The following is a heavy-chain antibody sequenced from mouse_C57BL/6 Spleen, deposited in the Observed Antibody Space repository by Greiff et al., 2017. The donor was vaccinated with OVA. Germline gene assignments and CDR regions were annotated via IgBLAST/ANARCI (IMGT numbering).Heavy chain of an antibody. CDR2: IHPNSGST. J-gene: IGHJ4*01. CDR3: AIRGGYYGSSRDYAMDY. Sequence: QVQLKQPGAELVKPGASVKLSCKASGYTFTSYWMHWVKQRPGQGLEWIGMIHPNSGSTNYNEKFKSKATLTVDKSSSTAYMQLSSLTSEDSAVYYCAIRGGYYGSSRDYAMDYWGQGTSVTVSS. V-gene: IGHV1-64*01. D-gene: IGHD1-1*01. CDR1: GYTFTSYW.